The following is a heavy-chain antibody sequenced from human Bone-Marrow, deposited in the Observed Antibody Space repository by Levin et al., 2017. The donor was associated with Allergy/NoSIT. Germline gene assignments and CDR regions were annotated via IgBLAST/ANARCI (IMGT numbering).Heavy chain of an antibody. D-gene: IGHD6-13*01. Sequence: SQTLSLTCAVYGGSFSGYYWSWIRQPPGKGLEWIGEINHSGSTNYNPSLKSRVTISVDTSKNQFSLKLSSVTAADTAVYYCARFGTVGKQQLVSPYFDYWGQGTLVTVSS. CDR1: GGSFSGYY. V-gene: IGHV4-34*01. CDR2: INHSGST. J-gene: IGHJ4*02. CDR3: ARFGTVGKQQLVSPYFDY.